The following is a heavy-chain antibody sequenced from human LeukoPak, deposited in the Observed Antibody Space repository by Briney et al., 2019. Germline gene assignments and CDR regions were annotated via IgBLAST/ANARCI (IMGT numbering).Heavy chain of an antibody. CDR3: AKDISVVVVAGDVFDV. J-gene: IGHJ3*01. CDR1: GLTFSTSA. V-gene: IGHV3-33*06. CDR2: IYYDGSEK. D-gene: IGHD2-15*01. Sequence: QPGGSLRLSCAASGLTFSTSAMHRVRQAPGKGLQWVAVIYYDGSEKYYADSVKGRFTISRDNSKNTLYLHMNSLRADDTAMYYCAKDISVVVVAGDVFDVWGQGTMVTVSS.